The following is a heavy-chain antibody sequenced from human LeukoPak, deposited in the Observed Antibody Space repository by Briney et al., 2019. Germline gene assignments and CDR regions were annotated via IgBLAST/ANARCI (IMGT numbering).Heavy chain of an antibody. CDR3: ARSYYGEVFDY. CDR1: GVSISSYY. Sequence: NASETLSLTCTVSGVSISSYYWSWIRQPPGKGLERIGYIYYSGSTNYNPSLKSRVTISVETSKNQFSLKLSSVTAADTAVYYCARSYYGEVFDYWGQGTLVTVSS. D-gene: IGHD4-17*01. J-gene: IGHJ4*02. CDR2: IYYSGST. V-gene: IGHV4-59*12.